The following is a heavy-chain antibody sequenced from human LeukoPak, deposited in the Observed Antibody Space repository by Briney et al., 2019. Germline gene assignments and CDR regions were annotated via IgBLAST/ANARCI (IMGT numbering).Heavy chain of an antibody. CDR1: GFTFSSYE. Sequence: GGSLRLSCAASGFTFSSYEMNWVRQAPGKGLEWVSYISSSGSTIYYADSVKGRFTISRDNAKNSLYLQMNSLRAEDTAVYYCARDGLERLSYYMDVWGKGTTVTVSS. V-gene: IGHV3-48*03. CDR2: ISSSGSTI. J-gene: IGHJ6*03. CDR3: ARDGLERLSYYMDV. D-gene: IGHD1-1*01.